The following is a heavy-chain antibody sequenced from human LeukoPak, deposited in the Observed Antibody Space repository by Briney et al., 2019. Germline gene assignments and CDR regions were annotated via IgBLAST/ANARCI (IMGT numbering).Heavy chain of an antibody. D-gene: IGHD3-22*01. CDR3: AKDSSGIVDY. Sequence: PGGSLRLSCAASGXTFSDYGVHWVRQAPGKGLEWVRFISYEGSNKYYADSVKGRFTISRDNSTNTLYLQMNSLRVEDTAVYYCAKDSSGIVDYWGQGTLVTVSS. CDR1: GXTFSDYG. J-gene: IGHJ4*02. V-gene: IGHV3-33*05. CDR2: ISYEGSNK.